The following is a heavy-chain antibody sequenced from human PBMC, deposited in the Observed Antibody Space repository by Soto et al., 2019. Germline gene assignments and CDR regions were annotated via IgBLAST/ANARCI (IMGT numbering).Heavy chain of an antibody. J-gene: IGHJ6*03. Sequence: ASVKVSCKLSGYTFTSYILNWGRQATEKGFEWMGWMNPNSGNTGYAQKFQGRVTMTRNTSISTAYMELSSLRSEDTAVYYCARGRSSAGYYYYYYMDVWGKETTVTVSS. CDR2: MNPNSGNT. CDR3: ARGRSSAGYYYYYYMDV. CDR1: GYTFTSYI. V-gene: IGHV1-8*01. D-gene: IGHD6-25*01.